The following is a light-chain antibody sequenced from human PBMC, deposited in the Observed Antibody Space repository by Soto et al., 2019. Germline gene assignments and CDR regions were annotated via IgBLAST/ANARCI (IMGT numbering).Light chain of an antibody. J-gene: IGLJ1*01. CDR2: DVS. V-gene: IGLV2-14*03. CDR3: YSYTSSNTYV. CDR1: SSDVGGYNY. Sequence: QSALTQPASVSGSPGQWITISCTGTSSDVGGYNYVSWYEHHPGKVPQLMIYDVSNRPSGVSNRFSGSKSGNTASLTISGLQAEDEADYYCYSYTSSNTYVFGTGTKVTVL.